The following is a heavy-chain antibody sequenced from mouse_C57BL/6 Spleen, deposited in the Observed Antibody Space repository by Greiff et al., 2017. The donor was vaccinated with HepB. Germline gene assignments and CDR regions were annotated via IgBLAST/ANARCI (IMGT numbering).Heavy chain of an antibody. CDR2: IDPSDSYT. D-gene: IGHD2-2*01. CDR1: GYTFTSYW. J-gene: IGHJ1*03. V-gene: IGHV1-69*01. CDR3: ARGGSVTTYWYFDV. Sequence: VQLQQPGAELVMPGASVKLSCKASGYTFTSYWMHWVKQRPGQGLEWIGEIDPSDSYTNYNQKFKGKSTLTVDKSSSTAYMQLSSLTSEDSAVYYCARGGSVTTYWYFDVWGTGTTVTVSS.